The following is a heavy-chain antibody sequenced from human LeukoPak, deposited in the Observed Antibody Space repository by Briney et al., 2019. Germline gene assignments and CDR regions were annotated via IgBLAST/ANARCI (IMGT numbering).Heavy chain of an antibody. CDR2: TRKKANSYTT. CDR1: GFTFSDHH. V-gene: IGHV3-72*01. CDR3: ARVMSVDTAVLDY. Sequence: PGGSLRLSCAASGFTFSDHHMDWVRQAPGKGLEWIGRTRKKANSYTTEYAASVKGRFTISRDDSKNSLYLQMNSLETEDTAVYYCARVMSVDTAVLDYWGQGTLVTVSS. J-gene: IGHJ4*02. D-gene: IGHD5-18*01.